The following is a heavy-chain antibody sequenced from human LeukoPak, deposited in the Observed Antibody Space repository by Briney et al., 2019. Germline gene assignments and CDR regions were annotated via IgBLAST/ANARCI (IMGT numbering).Heavy chain of an antibody. V-gene: IGHV1-18*01. J-gene: IGHJ4*02. CDR3: ARVPGGTIAVAGHY. CDR1: GYTFTSYG. CDR2: ISAYNGNT. D-gene: IGHD6-19*01. Sequence: VASVKVSCKASGYTFTSYGISWVRQAPGQGLEWMGWISAYNGNTNYAQKLQGRVTMTTDTSTSTAYMELRSLRSDDTAVYYCARVPGGTIAVAGHYWGQGTLVTVSS.